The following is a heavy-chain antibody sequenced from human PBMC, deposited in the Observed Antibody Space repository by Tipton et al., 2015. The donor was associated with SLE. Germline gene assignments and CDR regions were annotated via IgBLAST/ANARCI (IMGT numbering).Heavy chain of an antibody. CDR3: ARTESSGAVGWYFDL. CDR2: IYHSGNT. V-gene: IGHV4-39*07. D-gene: IGHD2-15*01. J-gene: IGHJ2*01. CDR1: GGSISSGSHY. Sequence: TLSLTCTVSGGSISSGSHYWGWIRQSPGKGLEWIGSIYHSGNTYYNPSLQSRVTISQDTSKNQFSLKLSSVTAADTAVYYCARTESSGAVGWYFDLWGRGTLVTVSS.